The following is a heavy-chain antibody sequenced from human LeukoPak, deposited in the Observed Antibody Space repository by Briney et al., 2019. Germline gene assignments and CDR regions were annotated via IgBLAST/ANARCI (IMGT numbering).Heavy chain of an antibody. CDR1: GFTFSDYY. Sequence: GGSLRLSCAASGFTFSDYYMSWIRQAPGKGLEWVAFIRYDGSNKYYADSVKGRFTISRDNSKNTLYLQMNGLRAEDTAVYYCAKIRGYSYGRNFDYWGQGTLVTVSS. CDR3: AKIRGYSYGRNFDY. V-gene: IGHV3-30*02. D-gene: IGHD5-18*01. J-gene: IGHJ4*02. CDR2: IRYDGSNK.